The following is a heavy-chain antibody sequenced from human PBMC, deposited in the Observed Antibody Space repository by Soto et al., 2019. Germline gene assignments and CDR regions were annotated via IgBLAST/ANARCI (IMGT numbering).Heavy chain of an antibody. Sequence: QVQLQESGPGLVKPSETLSLTCTVSGGSINFFYWSWIRQPPGKGLEWIGYAYYTGTTDYNPSLDSRVTLSADTSKNQDSLKLNSVTAADSAVYYCARSCCGGDLCYSYYYHGMDVWGQGTTVAVSS. V-gene: IGHV4-59*01. CDR3: ARSCCGGDLCYSYYYHGMDV. J-gene: IGHJ6*02. CDR2: AYYTGTT. CDR1: GGSINFFY. D-gene: IGHD2-21*01.